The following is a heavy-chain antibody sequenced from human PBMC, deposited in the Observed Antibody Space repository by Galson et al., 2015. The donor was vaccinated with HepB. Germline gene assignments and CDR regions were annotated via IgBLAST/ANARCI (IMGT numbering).Heavy chain of an antibody. CDR3: ARNYYGSGSDYNNYWYFDL. D-gene: IGHD3-10*01. V-gene: IGHV1-69*06. Sequence: SVKVSCKASGGTFSSYAISWVRQAPGQGLEWMGGIIPIFGTANYAQEFQGRVTITADKSTSTAYMELSSLRSEDTAVYYCARNYYGSGSDYNNYWYFDLWGRGTLVTVSS. CDR2: IIPIFGTA. J-gene: IGHJ2*01. CDR1: GGTFSSYA.